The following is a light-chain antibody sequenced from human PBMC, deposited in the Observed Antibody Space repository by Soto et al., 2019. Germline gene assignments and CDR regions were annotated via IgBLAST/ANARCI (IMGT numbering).Light chain of an antibody. J-gene: IGKJ1*01. CDR3: QQYNSYSRT. CDR2: AAS. Sequence: DIQMTQSPSSLSASVGDRVTITCRASQSISSHLNWYQQKPGKAPKRLIYAASSLQSGVPSRFSGSGSGTEFTLTISSLQPDDFATYYCQQYNSYSRTFGQGTKVDIK. V-gene: IGKV1-17*01. CDR1: QSISSH.